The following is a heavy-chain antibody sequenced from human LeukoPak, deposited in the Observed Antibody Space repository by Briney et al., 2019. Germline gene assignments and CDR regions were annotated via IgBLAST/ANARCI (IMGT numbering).Heavy chain of an antibody. CDR2: TYYRSNWYN. V-gene: IGHV6-1*01. CDR1: GDSVSSNSAA. D-gene: IGHD3-16*01. J-gene: IGHJ4*02. Sequence: SQTLSLTCAISGDSVSSNSAAWHWIRQSPSRGLEWLGRTYYRSNWYNDYAVSVKGRITISADTSKNQFSLQLNSVTPEDTAVYYCARSISGLGDWGQGTLVTVSS. CDR3: ARSISGLGD.